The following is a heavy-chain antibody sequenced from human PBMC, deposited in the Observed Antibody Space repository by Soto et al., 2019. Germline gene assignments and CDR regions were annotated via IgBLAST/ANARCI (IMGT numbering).Heavy chain of an antibody. CDR2: IIPILGIL. J-gene: IGHJ6*02. V-gene: IGHV1-69*02. CDR1: AGSFSSYT. D-gene: IGHD3-16*01. Sequence: SVKVSCKASAGSFSSYTINWVRQAPGQGLEWMGRIIPILGILNYAQKFQGRVTITADKSTSTAYMELSSLRSEDTAVYFCARLRGSSQAGYYGLDAWGQGTTVTVSS. CDR3: ARLRGSSQAGYYGLDA.